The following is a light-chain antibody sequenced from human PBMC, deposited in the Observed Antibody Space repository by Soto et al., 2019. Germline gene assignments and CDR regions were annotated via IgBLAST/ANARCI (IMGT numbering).Light chain of an antibody. CDR2: GAS. CDR3: QQHSSSPPAYT. V-gene: IGKV3-20*01. Sequence: EIVLTQSPGTLSLSPGERATLSCRASQSVTSSSLAWYQQKPGQAPRLLIYGASSRASGIPARFSGSGSGTDFTLTISRLEPEDVAVYYCQQHSSSPPAYTFGQGTKLEIQ. CDR1: QSVTSSS. J-gene: IGKJ2*01.